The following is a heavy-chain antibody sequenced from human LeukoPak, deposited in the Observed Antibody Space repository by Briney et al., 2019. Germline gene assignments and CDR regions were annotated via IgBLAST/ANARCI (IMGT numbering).Heavy chain of an antibody. J-gene: IGHJ6*04. CDR3: AELGITMIGGV. D-gene: IGHD3-10*02. V-gene: IGHV3-48*03. CDR2: ISSSGSTI. Sequence: GSLRLACAASGFTFSSYEMNWVRQAPGKGLEWVSYISSSGSTIYYADSVKGRFIISRDNAKNSLYLQMNSLRAEDTAVYYCAELGITMIGGVWGKGTTVTISS. CDR1: GFTFSSYE.